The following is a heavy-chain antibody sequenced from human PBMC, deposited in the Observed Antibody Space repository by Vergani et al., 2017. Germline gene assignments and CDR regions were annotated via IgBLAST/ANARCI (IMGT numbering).Heavy chain of an antibody. J-gene: IGHJ4*02. Sequence: QVQLVQSGAEVKKPGSSVKVSCKASGGTFSSYAISWVRQAPGQGLEWMGGIIPIFGTANYAQKFQGRVTITADESTSTAYMELSSLRSEDTAVYYCARHQSPYGDYEIHFDYWGQGTLVTVSS. CDR2: IIPIFGTA. V-gene: IGHV1-69*01. CDR1: GGTFSSYA. D-gene: IGHD4-17*01. CDR3: ARHQSPYGDYEIHFDY.